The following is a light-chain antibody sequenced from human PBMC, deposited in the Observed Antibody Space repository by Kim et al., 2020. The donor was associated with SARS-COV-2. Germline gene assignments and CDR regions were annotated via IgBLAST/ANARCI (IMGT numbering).Light chain of an antibody. CDR3: QQYHLYSRT. CDR1: QSISTW. J-gene: IGKJ2*01. CDR2: DAS. V-gene: IGKV1-5*01. Sequence: VDRVTITCRDSQSISTWLAWYQQTPGRAPKLMIYDASSLESGVPSRFSGSGSGTEFTLTISSLQPDDFATDYCQQYHLYSRTFGQGTKLEI.